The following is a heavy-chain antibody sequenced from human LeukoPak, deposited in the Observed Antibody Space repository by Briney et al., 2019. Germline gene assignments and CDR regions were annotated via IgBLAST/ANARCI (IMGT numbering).Heavy chain of an antibody. CDR1: GYTFTSYG. CDR2: INPNSGGT. J-gene: IGHJ4*02. D-gene: IGHD6-13*01. Sequence: ASVKVSCKASGYTFTSYGISWVRQAPGQGLEWMGWINPNSGGTNYAQKFQGRVTMTRDTSISTAYMELSRLISDDTAVYYCARRSSWYYFDYWGQGTLVTVSS. V-gene: IGHV1-2*02. CDR3: ARRSSWYYFDY.